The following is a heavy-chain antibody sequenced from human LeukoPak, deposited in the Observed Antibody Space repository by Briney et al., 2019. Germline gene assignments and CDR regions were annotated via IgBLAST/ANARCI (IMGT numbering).Heavy chain of an antibody. Sequence: GGSLRLSCAASGFTFSSYWMHWVRHAPGKGLVWVSRINSGGSSTSYADSVKGRFTISRDNAKNTLYLQMNSLRAEDTAVYYCARDLYGSGSYPLYYYYYYMDVWGKGTTVTISS. V-gene: IGHV3-74*01. J-gene: IGHJ6*03. D-gene: IGHD3-10*01. CDR1: GFTFSSYW. CDR3: ARDLYGSGSYPLYYYYYYMDV. CDR2: INSGGSST.